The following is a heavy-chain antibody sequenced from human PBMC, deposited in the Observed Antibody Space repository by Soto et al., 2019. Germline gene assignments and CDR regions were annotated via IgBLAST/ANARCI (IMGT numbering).Heavy chain of an antibody. V-gene: IGHV4-30-4*01. CDR2: ISYTGST. D-gene: IGHD2-8*02. Sequence: PSETLSLTCSVSGGSISDDEYFWSWIRQPPGRGLEWIAYISYTGSTYYNASLKSRLAISMDTSKNQFSLTVASVTAADTAVYFCARGDSGPPYHLDSWGQGTLVTVSS. J-gene: IGHJ4*02. CDR3: ARGDSGPPYHLDS. CDR1: GGSISDDEYF.